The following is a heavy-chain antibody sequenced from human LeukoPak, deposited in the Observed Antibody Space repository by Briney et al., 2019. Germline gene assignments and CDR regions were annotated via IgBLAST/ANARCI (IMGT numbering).Heavy chain of an antibody. CDR2: IYYRGST. CDR3: ARAMRWTSGPVELGWFDR. Sequence: SETLSLACTFSGDSFSDYYWTWIRRPPGGTLEWIGHIYYRGSTEYNPSLKNRVSISLDTSKNQVSLTLTSVTAADTAVYYCARAMRWTSGPVELGWFDRWGQGTQVTVSS. D-gene: IGHD1-1*01. J-gene: IGHJ5*02. V-gene: IGHV4-59*01. CDR1: GDSFSDYY.